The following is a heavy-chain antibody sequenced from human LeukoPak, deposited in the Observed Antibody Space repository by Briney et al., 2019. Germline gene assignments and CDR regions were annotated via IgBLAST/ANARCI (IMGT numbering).Heavy chain of an antibody. CDR3: AKDSSSWSHFDF. D-gene: IGHD6-13*01. J-gene: IGHJ4*02. Sequence: PGRSPRLSCAASGFTFSSYAMNWVRQPPGKGLEGVSAISDSGGSTYYAYSVKGRFTISRDTSKNTLYLQMNSLRVEDTAVYYCAKDSSSWSHFDFWGQGTLVTVSS. CDR2: ISDSGGST. V-gene: IGHV3-23*01. CDR1: GFTFSSYA.